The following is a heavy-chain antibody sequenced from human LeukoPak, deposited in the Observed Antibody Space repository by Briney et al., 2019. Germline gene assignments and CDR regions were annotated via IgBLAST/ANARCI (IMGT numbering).Heavy chain of an antibody. D-gene: IGHD6-13*01. CDR3: ARGSSGTGYSSSWYKGNWFDP. CDR1: GGSISSYY. CDR2: IYTSGST. V-gene: IGHV4-4*07. J-gene: IGHJ5*02. Sequence: PSETLSLTCTVSGGSISSYYWSWIRQPAGKGLEWIGRIYTSGSTNYDPSLKSRVTMSVDTSKNQLSLKLSSVTAADTAVYYCARGSSGTGYSSSWYKGNWFDPWGQGTLVTVSS.